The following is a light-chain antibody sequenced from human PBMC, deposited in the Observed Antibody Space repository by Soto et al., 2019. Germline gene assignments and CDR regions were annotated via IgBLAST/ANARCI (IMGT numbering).Light chain of an antibody. J-gene: IGKJ2*01. CDR3: QQRYSTPYT. CDR2: AAS. CDR1: QSISSY. Sequence: DIQMTQSLSSLSASVGDRVTITCRASQSISSYLNWYQQKPGKAPKLLIYAASSLQSGVPSRFSGSGSGTDFTLTISSLQPEDFATYYCQQRYSTPYTFGQGTKLEIK. V-gene: IGKV1-39*01.